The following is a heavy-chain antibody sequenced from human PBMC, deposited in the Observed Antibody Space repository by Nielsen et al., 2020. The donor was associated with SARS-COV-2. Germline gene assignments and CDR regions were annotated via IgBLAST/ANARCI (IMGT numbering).Heavy chain of an antibody. CDR2: IRSKPNNYAT. V-gene: IGHV3-73*01. CDR1: GISFSGSG. D-gene: IGHD6-19*01. Sequence: LKISCAVSGISFSGSGIHWARQASGKGLEWIGRIRSKPNNYATAYGGSVEGRFTISRDDSKSMAYLQMNRLQAEDTAVYYCSMLTTSGWYWGQGTLVTVSS. CDR3: SMLTTSGWY. J-gene: IGHJ4*02.